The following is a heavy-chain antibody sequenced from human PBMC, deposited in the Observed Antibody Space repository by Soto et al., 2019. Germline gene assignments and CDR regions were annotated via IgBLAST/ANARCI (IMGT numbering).Heavy chain of an antibody. CDR3: ANDPGYSLDY. D-gene: IGHD5-12*01. J-gene: IGHJ4*02. CDR1: GGSISSYY. Sequence: PSETLSLTCTVSGGSISSYYWSWIRQPPGKGLEWIGYIYYSGSTNYKPSIKSRVTISVDTSKNQFSLQLNSVTPEDAAVYYCANDPGYSLDYWGQGTQVTVSS. CDR2: IYYSGST. V-gene: IGHV4-59*12.